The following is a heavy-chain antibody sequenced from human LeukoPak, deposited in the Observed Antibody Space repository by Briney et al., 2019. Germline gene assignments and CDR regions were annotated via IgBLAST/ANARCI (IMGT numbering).Heavy chain of an antibody. Sequence: ASVEVSCKASGYTFTSYGISWVRQAPGQGPEWMGWISAYNGNTNYAQKLQGRATMTTDTSTSTAYMELRSLRSDDTAVYYCARDGGIIVVVPAVDYWGQGTLVTVSS. CDR3: ARDGGIIVVVPAVDY. J-gene: IGHJ4*02. V-gene: IGHV1-18*04. CDR1: GYTFTSYG. CDR2: ISAYNGNT. D-gene: IGHD2-2*01.